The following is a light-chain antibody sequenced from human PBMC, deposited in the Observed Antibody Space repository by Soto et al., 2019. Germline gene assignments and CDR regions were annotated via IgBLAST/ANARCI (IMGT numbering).Light chain of an antibody. Sequence: ILMSQSPSSLSASVGDRVTITCRASQGLDKWLAWYQQKPGRAPNLLIYNSSTLREGVPSRFSGCGSGTEYILTITELQPDDFATYYCQQYSSYWTFGQGTVVEMK. CDR2: NSS. V-gene: IGKV1-5*01. CDR1: QGLDKW. J-gene: IGKJ1*01. CDR3: QQYSSYWT.